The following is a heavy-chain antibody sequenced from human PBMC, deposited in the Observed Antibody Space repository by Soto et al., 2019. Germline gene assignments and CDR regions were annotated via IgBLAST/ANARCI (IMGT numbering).Heavy chain of an antibody. J-gene: IGHJ4*02. V-gene: IGHV1-18*01. Sequence: GASVKVSCKASGYTFTNYGISWVRQAPGQGLEWMGWISAYNGNTKYAQKLQGRVTMTTDPSTSTAYMELRSLRFDDTAVYYCARDSPPVAYWGQGTLVTVSS. CDR1: GYTFTNYG. CDR3: ARDSPPVAY. CDR2: ISAYNGNT.